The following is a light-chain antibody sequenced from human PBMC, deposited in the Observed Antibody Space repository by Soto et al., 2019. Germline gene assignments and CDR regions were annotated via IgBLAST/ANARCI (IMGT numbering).Light chain of an antibody. Sequence: NFMLTQTHSVSESPGKTVTISCTRSSGNIASNFVQWYRQRPGSAPTTVIYEDDQRPSGVPDRFSGSVDSSSNVASLTSSGLKTEDEADYYCQSYDSKTVVFGGGTKLTVL. J-gene: IGLJ2*01. CDR1: SGNIASNF. CDR2: EDD. V-gene: IGLV6-57*04. CDR3: QSYDSKTVV.